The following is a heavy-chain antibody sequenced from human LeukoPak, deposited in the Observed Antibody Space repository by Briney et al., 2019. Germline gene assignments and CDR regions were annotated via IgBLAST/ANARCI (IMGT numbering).Heavy chain of an antibody. CDR3: ARAPRRTNYYYYYMDV. D-gene: IGHD1-1*01. Sequence: TSETLSLTCTVSGGSISSYYWSWIRQPAGKGLEWIGRNYTSGSTTYNPSLKSRVTMSVDTSKNQFSLKLSSVTAADTAVYYCARAPRRTNYYYYYMDVWGKGTTVTVSS. V-gene: IGHV4-4*07. CDR2: NYTSGST. CDR1: GGSISSYY. J-gene: IGHJ6*03.